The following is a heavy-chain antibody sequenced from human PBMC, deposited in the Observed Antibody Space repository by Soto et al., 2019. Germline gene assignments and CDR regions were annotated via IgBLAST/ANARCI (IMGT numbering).Heavy chain of an antibody. Sequence: PSETLSLTCTVSGGSISSYYWSWIRQPAGKGLEWIGRIYTSGSTNYNPSLKSRVTMSVDTSKNQFSLKLSSVTAADTAVYYCARDXGYYDILTGYSKNWFDPWGPGTLVTVSS. D-gene: IGHD3-9*01. CDR3: ARDXGYYDILTGYSKNWFDP. J-gene: IGHJ5*02. CDR2: IYTSGST. V-gene: IGHV4-4*07. CDR1: GGSISSYY.